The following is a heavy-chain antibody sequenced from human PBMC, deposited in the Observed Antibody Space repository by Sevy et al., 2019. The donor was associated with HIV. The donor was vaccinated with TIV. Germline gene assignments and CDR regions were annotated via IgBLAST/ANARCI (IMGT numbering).Heavy chain of an antibody. CDR2: ISSSSSTI. V-gene: IGHV3-48*02. CDR3: ARGGDYGPGWFDP. Sequence: GGSLRLSCAASGFTFSSYSMNWVRQAPGKGLEWVSYISSSSSTIYYADPVKGRLTTSSDNAKNSLYLQMNSLRDEDTAVYYCARGGDYGPGWFDPWCQGTLVTVSS. CDR1: GFTFSSYS. J-gene: IGHJ5*02. D-gene: IGHD4-17*01.